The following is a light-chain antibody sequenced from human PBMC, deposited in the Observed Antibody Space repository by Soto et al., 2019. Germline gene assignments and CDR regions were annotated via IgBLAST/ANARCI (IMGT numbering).Light chain of an antibody. Sequence: ETVLTQSPATLSLSPGERATLSCRASRSISTYLAWYQQKPGQAPRLLIYEALNRATGIPARFSGSGSGTDFTLTISSLQAEDVAVYYCQQYYDTPYTFGQGTRLEI. J-gene: IGKJ2*01. CDR3: QQYYDTPYT. CDR2: EAL. V-gene: IGKV3-11*01. CDR1: RSISTY.